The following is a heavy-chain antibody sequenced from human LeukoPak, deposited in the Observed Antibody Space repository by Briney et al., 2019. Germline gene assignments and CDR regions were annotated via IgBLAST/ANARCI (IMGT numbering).Heavy chain of an antibody. V-gene: IGHV1-2*02. J-gene: IGHJ5*02. CDR2: INPNTGGT. D-gene: IGHD3-10*01. CDR1: GYTFTGYY. CDR3: ARADYYGSGSCYIGNWFDP. Sequence: ASVKVSCKASGYTFTGYYIHWVRQAPGQGLEWMGWINPNTGGTNYAQKFQGRVTMTRDTSISTAYMELSRLRSDDTAVYYCARADYYGSGSCYIGNWFDPWGQGTLVTVSS.